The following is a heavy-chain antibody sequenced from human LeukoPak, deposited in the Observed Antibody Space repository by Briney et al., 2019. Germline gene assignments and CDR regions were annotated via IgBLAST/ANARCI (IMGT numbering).Heavy chain of an antibody. Sequence: KSSETLSLTCTVSGGSISSYYWSCIRQPPGKGLEWIGYMYYSGSTNYNPSLKSRVTISLDTSKNKFSLKLSSVTAADTAVYYCARNIGWFDPWGQGTLVTVSS. D-gene: IGHD2/OR15-2a*01. CDR1: GGSISSYY. V-gene: IGHV4-59*01. CDR3: ARNIGWFDP. J-gene: IGHJ5*02. CDR2: MYYSGST.